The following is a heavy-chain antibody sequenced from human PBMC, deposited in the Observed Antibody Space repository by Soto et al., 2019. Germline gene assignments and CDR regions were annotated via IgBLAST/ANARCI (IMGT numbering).Heavy chain of an antibody. D-gene: IGHD6-13*01. CDR1: GYTFTTYY. CDR3: ARPTPYSSSWSNFDY. Sequence: QVQLVQSGAEVRKPGASVKISCKPSGYTFTTYYVHWVRQAPGQGLEWMGIIVPSDGGTSYAPKFQGRVTMTRDTSASTVYMELRSLRSEDTAVYYCARPTPYSSSWSNFDYWGQGTLVTVSS. V-gene: IGHV1-46*01. CDR2: IVPSDGGT. J-gene: IGHJ4*02.